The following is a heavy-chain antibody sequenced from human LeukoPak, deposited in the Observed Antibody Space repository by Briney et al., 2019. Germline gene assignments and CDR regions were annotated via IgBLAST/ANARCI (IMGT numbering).Heavy chain of an antibody. CDR1: GYTFTSYT. Sequence: ASVKVSCKASGYTFTSYTMNWVRQAPGQGLEWMGWISAYNGNTNYAQKLQGRVTMTTDTSTNTAYLEVADLTSDDTAMYYCVRGPDTDSVTAEYFQHWGQGTLVTVSS. J-gene: IGHJ1*01. D-gene: IGHD2-21*02. V-gene: IGHV1-18*01. CDR2: ISAYNGNT. CDR3: VRGPDTDSVTAEYFQH.